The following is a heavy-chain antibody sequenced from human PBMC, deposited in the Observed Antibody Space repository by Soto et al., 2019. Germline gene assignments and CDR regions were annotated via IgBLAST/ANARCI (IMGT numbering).Heavy chain of an antibody. J-gene: IGHJ6*03. Sequence: PSQTLSLTCAISGDSVSSNSAAWNWIRQSPSRGLEWLGRTYYRSKWYNDYAVSVKSRITINPDTSRNQFSLQLNSVTPEDTAVYYCARVVDYYGSGSYYPNSPQGYYYYMDVWGKGTTVTVSS. CDR2: TYYRSKWYN. V-gene: IGHV6-1*01. CDR3: ARVVDYYGSGSYYPNSPQGYYYYMDV. D-gene: IGHD3-10*01. CDR1: GDSVSSNSAA.